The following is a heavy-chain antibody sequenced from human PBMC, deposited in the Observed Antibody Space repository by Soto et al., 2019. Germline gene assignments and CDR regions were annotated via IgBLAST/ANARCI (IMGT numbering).Heavy chain of an antibody. CDR2: IIPIFGTA. CDR3: ARGRELTVYYFDY. J-gene: IGHJ4*02. D-gene: IGHD3-10*01. V-gene: IGHV1-69*13. CDR1: GGTFSSYA. Sequence: SVKVSCKASGGTFSSYAISWVRQAPGQGLEWMGGIIPIFGTANYAQKFQGRVTITADESTSTAYMGLSSLRSEDTAVYYCARGRELTVYYFDYWGQGTLVTVSS.